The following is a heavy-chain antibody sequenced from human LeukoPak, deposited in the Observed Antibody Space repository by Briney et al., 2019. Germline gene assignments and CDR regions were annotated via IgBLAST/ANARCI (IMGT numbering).Heavy chain of an antibody. Sequence: SSETLSLTCAVYGGSFSGYYWSWIRQPPGKGLEWIGEINHSGSTNYNPSLKSRVTISVDTSKNQFSLKLSSVTAADTAVYYCARGLLTGYSSSWYVGSYNWFDPWGQGTLVTVSS. CDR3: ARGLLTGYSSSWYVGSYNWFDP. CDR1: GGSFSGYY. V-gene: IGHV4-34*01. D-gene: IGHD6-13*01. J-gene: IGHJ5*02. CDR2: INHSGST.